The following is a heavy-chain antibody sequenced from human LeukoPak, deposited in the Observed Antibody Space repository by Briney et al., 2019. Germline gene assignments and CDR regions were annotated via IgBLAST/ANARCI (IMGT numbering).Heavy chain of an antibody. J-gene: IGHJ4*02. Sequence: GESLKISCKGSGYTFTSYWIGWVRQMLGKGLEWLVIIYGGDSDTRYSPSFQGQVTIPAHNSINTAYLQWSSLKVSDTAMYYCTRGSGEIHYWGQGTLVTVSS. CDR2: IYGGDSDT. D-gene: IGHD2-15*01. CDR1: GYTFTSYW. V-gene: IGHV5-51*01. CDR3: TRGSGEIHY.